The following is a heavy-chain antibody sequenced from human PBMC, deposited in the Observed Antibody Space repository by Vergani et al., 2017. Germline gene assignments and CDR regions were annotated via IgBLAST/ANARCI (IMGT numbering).Heavy chain of an antibody. CDR2: IYYSGRT. D-gene: IGHD1-26*01. J-gene: IGHJ4*02. CDR3: ARDSAVGGTFDS. Sequence: QVQLQESGPGLVEPSETLSLTCAVSGYSIRNGYYLSWVRQPAGKGLEWIGRIYYSGRTDYNPSLESRVTISVDTSKNTFSLKLNSVTAADTAIYYCARDSAVGGTFDSWGQGTLVSVSS. CDR1: GYSIRNGYY. V-gene: IGHV4-38-2*02.